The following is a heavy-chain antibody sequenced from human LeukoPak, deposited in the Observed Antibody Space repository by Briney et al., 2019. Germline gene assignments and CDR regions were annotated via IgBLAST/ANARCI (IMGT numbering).Heavy chain of an antibody. D-gene: IGHD5/OR15-5a*01. V-gene: IGHV1-69*13. CDR2: IIPIFGTA. CDR3: ARVGYLRFDY. J-gene: IGHJ4*02. CDR1: GGTFSSYA. Sequence: ASVKVSCKASGGTFSSYAISWVRQAPGQGLEWMGGIIPIFGTANYAQKFQGRVTITADESTSTVYMELSSLRSEDTAVYYCARVGYLRFDYWGQGTLVTVSS.